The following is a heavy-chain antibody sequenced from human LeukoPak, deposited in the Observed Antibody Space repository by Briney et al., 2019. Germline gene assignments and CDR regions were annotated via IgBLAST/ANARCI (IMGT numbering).Heavy chain of an antibody. D-gene: IGHD1-26*01. CDR3: ARVGATGTEYFQH. V-gene: IGHV1-69*13. Sequence: GASVKVSCKASGYTFTSYGISWVRQAPGQGLEWMGGIIPIFGTANYAQKFQGRVTITADESTSTAYMELSSLRSEDTAVYYCARVGATGTEYFQHWGQGTLVTVSS. J-gene: IGHJ1*01. CDR1: GYTFTSYG. CDR2: IIPIFGTA.